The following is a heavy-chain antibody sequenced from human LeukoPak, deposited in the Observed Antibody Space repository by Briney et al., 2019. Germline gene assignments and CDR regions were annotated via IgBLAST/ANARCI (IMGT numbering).Heavy chain of an antibody. CDR2: ICYDGSNK. CDR3: ARGSIAVAGTIDY. Sequence: GRSLRLSCAASGFTFSSYGMHWVRQAPGKGLEWVAGICYDGSNKYYADSVKGRFTISRDNSKNPLYLQMNSLRAEDTAVYYCARGSIAVAGTIDYWGQGTLVTVSS. J-gene: IGHJ4*02. CDR1: GFTFSSYG. D-gene: IGHD6-19*01. V-gene: IGHV3-33*01.